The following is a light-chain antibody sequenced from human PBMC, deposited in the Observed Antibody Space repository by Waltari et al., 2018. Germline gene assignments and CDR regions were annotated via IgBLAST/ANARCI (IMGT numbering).Light chain of an antibody. CDR2: WAS. CDR3: QQYYSTPWT. CDR1: QSVLYSSNKKNH. J-gene: IGKJ1*01. Sequence: IVMTHSPDSLAVSLGERATINCKTSQSVLYSSNKKNHLAWYPQKPGQPPKLLIHWASTRESGVPDRFSGSGSGTDFTLTISSLQAEDVAVYYCQQYYSTPWTFGQGTKVEIK. V-gene: IGKV4-1*01.